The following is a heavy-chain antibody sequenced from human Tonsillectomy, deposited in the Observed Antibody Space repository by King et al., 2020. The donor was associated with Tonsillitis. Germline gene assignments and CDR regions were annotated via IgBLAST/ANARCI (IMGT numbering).Heavy chain of an antibody. D-gene: IGHD6-19*01. CDR2: IKSKTDGGTT. CDR1: GFTFSNAW. J-gene: IGHJ4*02. V-gene: IGHV3-15*01. CDR3: TTSAPATGIAVAQGDY. Sequence: VQLVESGGGLIKPVGSLRLSCAASGFTFSNAWMSWVRQAPGKGLEWVGRIKSKTDGGTTDYAAPVKGRFTISRDDSKNTVYLQMNSLKTEDTAVYYCTTSAPATGIAVAQGDYWGQGTLVTVSS.